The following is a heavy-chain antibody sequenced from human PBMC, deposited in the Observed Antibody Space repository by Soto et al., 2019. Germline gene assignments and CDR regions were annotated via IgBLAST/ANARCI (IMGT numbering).Heavy chain of an antibody. V-gene: IGHV1-18*01. D-gene: IGHD1-1*01. J-gene: IGHJ4*02. CDR3: ARDPTGHFIEY. CDR2: ISGYNGNP. Sequence: QVQLVQSGAEVKKPGASVKVSCKTSGYTFTSYGVAWVRQAPGQGLEWMGWISGYNGNPNYAQKLQGRXPXTXXTCKSTAYRELRSLRSDDTAVYYCARDPTGHFIEYWGQGTLVTVSS. CDR1: GYTFTSYG.